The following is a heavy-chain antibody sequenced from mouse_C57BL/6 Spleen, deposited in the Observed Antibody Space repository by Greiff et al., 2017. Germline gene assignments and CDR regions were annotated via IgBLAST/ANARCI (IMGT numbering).Heavy chain of an antibody. V-gene: IGHV5-4*01. J-gene: IGHJ2*01. CDR2: ISDGGSYT. Sequence: EVKLVESGGGLVKPGGSLKLSCAASGFTFSSYAMSWVRQTPEKRLEWVATISDGGSYTYYPDNVKGRFTISRDNAKNNLYLQMSHLKSEDTAMYYCARDLTGIHYFDYWGQGTTLTVSS. CDR1: GFTFSSYA. CDR3: ARDLTGIHYFDY. D-gene: IGHD4-1*01.